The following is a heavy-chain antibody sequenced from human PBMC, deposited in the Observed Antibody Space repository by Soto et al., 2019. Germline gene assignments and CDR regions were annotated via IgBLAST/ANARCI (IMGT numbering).Heavy chain of an antibody. CDR3: ARDHNPCGRYRGIFDY. J-gene: IGHJ4*02. CDR1: GFTFTNYA. V-gene: IGHV3-30-3*01. D-gene: IGHD1-26*01. CDR2: ISYDGTNK. Sequence: GGSLRLSCAASGFTFTNYAMHWVRQAPGKGLEWVAVISYDGTNKYYADSVKGRFTISRDNSKNTLYLPMNRLRAEDTAVYYCARDHNPCGRYRGIFDYWGQGTLVTVSS.